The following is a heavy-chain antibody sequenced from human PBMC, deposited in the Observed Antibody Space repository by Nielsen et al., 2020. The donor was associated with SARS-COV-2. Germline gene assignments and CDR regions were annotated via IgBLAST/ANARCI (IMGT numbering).Heavy chain of an antibody. D-gene: IGHD1-26*01. CDR1: GFSFSNYW. J-gene: IGHJ4*02. V-gene: IGHV3-7*01. Sequence: GESLKISCAASGFSFSNYWMTWVRQAPGKGLEWVANIKQDGGEKYYVDSVRGRFTISRDNSKNTLYLQMNSLRAEDTAVYYCAKDHFQWELPGGYFDYWGQGTLVTVSS. CDR2: IKQDGGEK. CDR3: AKDHFQWELPGGYFDY.